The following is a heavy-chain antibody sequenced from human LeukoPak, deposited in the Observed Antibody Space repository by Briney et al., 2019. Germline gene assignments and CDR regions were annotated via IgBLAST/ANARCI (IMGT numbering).Heavy chain of an antibody. Sequence: SETLSLTCAVYGGSFSGYYWSWIRQPPGKGLEWIGEINHSGSTNYNPSLKSRVTISVDTSKNQFSLKLSSVTAADTAVYYCARGRRGWYYDSSGYHFDYWGQGTLVTVSS. CDR2: INHSGST. J-gene: IGHJ4*02. D-gene: IGHD3-22*01. V-gene: IGHV4-34*01. CDR3: ARGRRGWYYDSSGYHFDY. CDR1: GGSFSGYY.